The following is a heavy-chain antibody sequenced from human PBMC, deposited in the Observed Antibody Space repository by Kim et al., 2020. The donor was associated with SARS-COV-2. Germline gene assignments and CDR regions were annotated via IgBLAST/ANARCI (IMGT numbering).Heavy chain of an antibody. V-gene: IGHV3-66*01. CDR2: T. D-gene: IGHD6-13*01. J-gene: IGHJ4*02. CDR3: AREGYVGIAKN. Sequence: TYYADSVKGRFTISRDNSKNTLYLQMNSLRAEDTAVYYCAREGYVGIAKNWGQGTLVTVSS.